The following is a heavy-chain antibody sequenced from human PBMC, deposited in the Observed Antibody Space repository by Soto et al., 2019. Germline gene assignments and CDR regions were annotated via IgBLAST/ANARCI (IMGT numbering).Heavy chain of an antibody. CDR1: GFTFRNYW. V-gene: IGHV3-7*04. Sequence: GGSLRLSCATSGFTFRNYWMTRVRQAPSKGLEWVATIKEDGSEKYYADSLKGRFTISRDNAVSSLYLQVNSPRAEDTAVYYCVRARVDYWGQGTLVTVSS. J-gene: IGHJ4*02. CDR2: IKEDGSEK. CDR3: VRARVDY.